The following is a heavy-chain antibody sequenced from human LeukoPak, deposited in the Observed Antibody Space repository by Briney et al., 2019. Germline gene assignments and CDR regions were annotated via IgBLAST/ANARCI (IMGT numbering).Heavy chain of an antibody. CDR3: ARVRRSSSGRRYYFDY. J-gene: IGHJ4*02. D-gene: IGHD6-6*01. V-gene: IGHV4-31*03. CDR1: GGPISSGGYY. Sequence: SETLSLTCTVSGGPISSGGYYWSWIRQHPGKGLEWIGYIYYSGSTYYNPSLKSRVTISVDTSKNQFSLKLSSVTAADTAVYYCARVRRSSSGRRYYFDYWGQGTLVTVSS. CDR2: IYYSGST.